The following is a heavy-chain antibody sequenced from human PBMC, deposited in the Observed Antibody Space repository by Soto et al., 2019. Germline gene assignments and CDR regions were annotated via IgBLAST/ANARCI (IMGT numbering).Heavy chain of an antibody. CDR2: IWYDGSNK. D-gene: IGHD2-2*01. J-gene: IGHJ6*02. CDR3: ARDSDIVVVPAADPSGMDV. V-gene: IGHV3-33*01. CDR1: GFTFSSYG. Sequence: QVQLVESGGGVVQPGRSLRLSCAASGFTFSSYGMHWVRQAPGMGLEWVAVIWYDGSNKYYADSVKGRFTISRDNSKNTLYLQMNSLIAEDTAVYYCARDSDIVVVPAADPSGMDVWGQWTTVTVSS.